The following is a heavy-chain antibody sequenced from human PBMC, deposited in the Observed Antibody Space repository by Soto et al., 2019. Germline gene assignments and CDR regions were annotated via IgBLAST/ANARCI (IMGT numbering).Heavy chain of an antibody. J-gene: IGHJ6*02. CDR3: ARRSSSWDRCYGMDV. CDR2: INPSGGST. D-gene: IGHD6-13*01. CDR1: GYTFTGYY. V-gene: IGHV1-46*01. Sequence: EASVKVSCKASGYTFTGYYMHWVRQAPGQGLEWMGIINPSGGSTSYAQKFQGRVTMTRDTSTSTVYMELSSLRSEDTAVYYCARRSSSWDRCYGMDVWGQGTTVTVSS.